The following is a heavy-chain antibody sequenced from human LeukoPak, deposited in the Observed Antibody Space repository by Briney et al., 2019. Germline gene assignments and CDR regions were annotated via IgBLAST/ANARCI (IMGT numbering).Heavy chain of an antibody. Sequence: GGSLRLSCAASGFTFSSYGMHWVRQAPGQGLEWVAFIRYDGSNKYYADSVKGRFTISRDNSKNTLYLQMNSLRAEDTAVYYCAIVGTYYYDSSGSAGAFDIWGQGTMVTVSS. V-gene: IGHV3-30*02. D-gene: IGHD3-22*01. J-gene: IGHJ3*02. CDR2: IRYDGSNK. CDR3: AIVGTYYYDSSGSAGAFDI. CDR1: GFTFSSYG.